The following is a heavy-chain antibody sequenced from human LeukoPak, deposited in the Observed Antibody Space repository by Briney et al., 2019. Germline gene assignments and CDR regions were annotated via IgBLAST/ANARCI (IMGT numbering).Heavy chain of an antibody. J-gene: IGHJ4*02. CDR3: ARMGIVSYYDSSGYPYYFDY. CDR2: IYYSGST. Sequence: SETLSLTCAVYGGSFSGYYWSWIRQHPGKGLEWIGYIYYSGSTYYNPSLKSRVTISVDTSKNQFSLKLSSVTAADTAVYYCARMGIVSYYDSSGYPYYFDYWGQGTLVTVSS. V-gene: IGHV4-31*11. CDR1: GGSFSGYY. D-gene: IGHD3-22*01.